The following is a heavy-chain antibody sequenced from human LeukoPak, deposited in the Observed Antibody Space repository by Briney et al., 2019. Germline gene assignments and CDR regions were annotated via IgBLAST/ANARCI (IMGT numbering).Heavy chain of an antibody. J-gene: IGHJ4*02. CDR2: IYYSGST. CDR1: GGSISSYY. CDR3: ARGYIAAAGTGLDY. V-gene: IGHV4-59*01. D-gene: IGHD6-13*01. Sequence: SETLSLTCTVSGGSISSYYWSWIRQPPGKGLEWIGYIYYSGSTNYNPSLKSRVTISVDTSKNQFSLKLSSVTAADTAVYYCARGYIAAAGTGLDYWGQGTLVTVSS.